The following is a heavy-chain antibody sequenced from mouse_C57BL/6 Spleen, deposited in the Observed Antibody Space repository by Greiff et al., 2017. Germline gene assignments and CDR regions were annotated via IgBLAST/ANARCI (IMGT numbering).Heavy chain of an antibody. V-gene: IGHV5-4*01. CDR3: ARGCDGYSYYFDY. D-gene: IGHD2-3*01. J-gene: IGHJ2*01. Sequence: EVHLVESGGGLVKPGGSLKLSCAASGFTFSSYAMSWVRQTPEKRLEWVATISDGGSYTYYPDNVKGRFTISRDNAKNNLYLQMSHLKSEDTAMYYCARGCDGYSYYFDYWGQGTTLTVSS. CDR1: GFTFSSYA. CDR2: ISDGGSYT.